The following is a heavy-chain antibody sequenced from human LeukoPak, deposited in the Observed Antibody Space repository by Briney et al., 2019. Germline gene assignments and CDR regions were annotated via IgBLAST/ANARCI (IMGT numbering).Heavy chain of an antibody. Sequence: GGSLGLSCAAPGFMFHDYAIHWVRQAPGKGLEWVSLISGDGGSTFYADSVKGRFTISRDNSKNSLYLQMNSLRSDDTALYYCARGSESSGWYDYWGQGTLVTVSS. J-gene: IGHJ4*02. V-gene: IGHV3-43*02. D-gene: IGHD6-19*01. CDR3: ARGSESSGWYDY. CDR2: ISGDGGST. CDR1: GFMFHDYA.